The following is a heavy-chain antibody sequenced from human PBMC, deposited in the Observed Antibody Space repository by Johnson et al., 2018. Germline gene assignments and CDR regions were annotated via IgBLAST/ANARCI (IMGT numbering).Heavy chain of an antibody. D-gene: IGHD3-22*01. CDR2: ITGSGDNT. V-gene: IGHV3-23*04. J-gene: IGHJ4*02. Sequence: VQLVESGGGLVQPGGSLRVSCAASGFTFSSYAMTWVRQAPGKGLEWVSTITGSGDNTYYRGSVKGRFTVSRNNSKSTLYLLMNSLRAEETAGDYCAKDLFYYDTTGYSRVGDCWGRGTLVTVSS. CDR3: AKDLFYYDTTGYSRVGDC. CDR1: GFTFSSYA.